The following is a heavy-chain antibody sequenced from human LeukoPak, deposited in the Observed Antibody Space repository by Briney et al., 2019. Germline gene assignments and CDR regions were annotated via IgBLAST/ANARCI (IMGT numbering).Heavy chain of an antibody. Sequence: NTSETLSLTCTVSGGSMSRYFWSWIRQPPGKGLEWIGYIHYSGSTNYNPSLKSRVTISIDTSKNQFSLKLSSVTAADTAVYFCVRGSGGQQRLDYWGQGTLVTVSS. J-gene: IGHJ4*02. CDR3: VRGSGGQQRLDY. CDR2: IHYSGST. D-gene: IGHD6-13*01. V-gene: IGHV4-59*12. CDR1: GGSMSRYF.